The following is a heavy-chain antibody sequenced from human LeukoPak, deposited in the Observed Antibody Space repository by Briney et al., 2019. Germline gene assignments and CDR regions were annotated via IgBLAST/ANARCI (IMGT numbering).Heavy chain of an antibody. Sequence: PGGSLRLSCAASGFTFSTSWMHWVRQAPGKGLEWIGRIKSKTDGETTNYAEPVRGRFTISRDDSKSAVYLQMNSLKIENTAVYYCTTDLGTYYHGSQRLIPIDYWGQGTLVTGSS. CDR2: IKSKTDGETT. CDR3: TTDLGTYYHGSQRLIPIDY. D-gene: IGHD3-10*01. J-gene: IGHJ4*02. CDR1: GFTFSTSW. V-gene: IGHV3-15*01.